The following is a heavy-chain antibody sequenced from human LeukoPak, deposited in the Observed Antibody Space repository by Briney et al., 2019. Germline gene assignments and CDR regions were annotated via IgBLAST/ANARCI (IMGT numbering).Heavy chain of an antibody. CDR2: IYSSGST. CDR1: GGSISTDY. CDR3: ARRAGSSSSDY. Sequence: SETLSLTCTVSGGSISTDYWSWIRHSPGKGLEWIGYIYSSGSTNYNPSLKSRVTMSVDTSKNQFSLKLNSVTAADTAVYYCARRAGSSSSDYWGQGTLVTVAS. V-gene: IGHV4-4*09. J-gene: IGHJ4*02. D-gene: IGHD6-6*01.